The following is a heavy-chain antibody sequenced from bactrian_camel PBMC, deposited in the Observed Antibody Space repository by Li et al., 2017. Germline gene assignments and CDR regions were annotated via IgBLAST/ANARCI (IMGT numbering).Heavy chain of an antibody. V-gene: IGHV3S61*01. CDR3: SADQRRYGTWFQASRYNY. CDR2: IWSGGRNI. Sequence: HVQLVESGGGSVQAGGSLNLSCAVSGDWYLIGWFRQTPGREREAVAAIWSGGRNILYADSVKGRFTISEDNAKNTVDLEMNSLKPEDTAMYYCSADQRRYGTWFQASRYNYWGQGTQVTVS. CDR1: GDWYL. J-gene: IGHJ4*01. D-gene: IGHD6*01.